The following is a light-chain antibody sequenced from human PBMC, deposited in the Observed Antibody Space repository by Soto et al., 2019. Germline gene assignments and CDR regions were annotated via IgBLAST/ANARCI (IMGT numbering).Light chain of an antibody. V-gene: IGKV3-20*01. CDR3: QQFGTSPLVT. Sequence: EIVLTQSPGTLSLSPGERATLSCRASQSVSTRYLAWYHQKPGQAPRLLLHGVSSRATGIPDRFSGSGSGTDFILTISRLEPEDLAVYYCQQFGTSPLVTFGPGTKVDIK. CDR2: GVS. J-gene: IGKJ3*01. CDR1: QSVSTRY.